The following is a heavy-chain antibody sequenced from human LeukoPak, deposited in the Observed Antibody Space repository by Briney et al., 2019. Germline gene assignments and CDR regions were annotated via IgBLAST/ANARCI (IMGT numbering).Heavy chain of an antibody. J-gene: IGHJ4*02. CDR3: ARGAYSSVSYLLDS. V-gene: IGHV3-23*01. Sequence: GGSLRLSCVASGMSFSTYGMNWVRQAPGKGLEWVSVIRDSGETTLYADSVKGRFTISRDNSKDIVYLQMHSLRADDSAKYYCARGAYSSVSYLLDSWGQGTLVTVSS. D-gene: IGHD6-25*01. CDR1: GMSFSTYG. CDR2: IRDSGETT.